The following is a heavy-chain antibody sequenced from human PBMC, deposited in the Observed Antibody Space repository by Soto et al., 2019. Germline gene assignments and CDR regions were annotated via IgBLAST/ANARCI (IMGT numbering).Heavy chain of an antibody. CDR1: GGSFSGYY. D-gene: IGHD2-15*01. CDR2: INHSGST. J-gene: IGHJ4*02. Sequence: PSETLSLTCAVYGGSFSGYYWSWIRQPPGKGLEWIGEINHSGSTNYNPSLKSRVTISVDTSKNQFSLKLSSVTAADTAVYYCARKGYCSGGSCSQVNYFDYWGQGTLVTVSS. V-gene: IGHV4-34*01. CDR3: ARKGYCSGGSCSQVNYFDY.